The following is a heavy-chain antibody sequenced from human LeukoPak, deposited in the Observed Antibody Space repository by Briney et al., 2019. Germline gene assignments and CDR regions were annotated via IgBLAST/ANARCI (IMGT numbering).Heavy chain of an antibody. CDR1: GGSISSSNW. V-gene: IGHV4-4*02. J-gene: IGHJ6*02. CDR2: IYHSGST. Sequence: PSETLSLTCAVSGGSISSSNWWSWVRQPPGKGLEWIGEIYHSGSTNYNPSLKSRVTISVDKSKNQFSLKLSSVTAADTAVYYCARARMSSSREGYYYGMDVWGQGTTVTVSS. CDR3: ARARMSSSREGYYYGMDV. D-gene: IGHD6-13*01.